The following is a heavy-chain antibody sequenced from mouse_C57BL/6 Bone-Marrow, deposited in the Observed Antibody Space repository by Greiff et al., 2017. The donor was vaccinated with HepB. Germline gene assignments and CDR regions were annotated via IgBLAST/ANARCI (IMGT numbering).Heavy chain of an antibody. D-gene: IGHD1-1*01. V-gene: IGHV1-4*01. Sequence: QVQLQQSGAELARPGASVKMSCKASGYTFTSYTMHWVKQRPGQGLEWIGYINPSSGYTKYNQKFKDKATLTADKSSSTAYMQLSSLTSEDPAVYYCARYYYGSSRYWGQGTTLTVSS. CDR1: GYTFTSYT. CDR3: ARYYYGSSRY. CDR2: INPSSGYT. J-gene: IGHJ2*01.